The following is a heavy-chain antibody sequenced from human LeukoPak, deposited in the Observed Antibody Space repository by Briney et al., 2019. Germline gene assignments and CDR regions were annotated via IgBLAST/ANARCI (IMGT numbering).Heavy chain of an antibody. CDR1: GYTFTSYY. CDR3: ARDWSSIAAAGLSSY. CDR2: INPSGGST. V-gene: IGHV1-46*01. J-gene: IGHJ4*02. D-gene: IGHD6-13*01. Sequence: ASVKVSCKASGYTFTSYYMHWVRQAPGQGLEWMGIINPSGGSTSYAQKFQGRVTMTRDTSTSTVYMELSSLRSEDTAVYHCARDWSSIAAAGLSSYWGQGTLVTVSS.